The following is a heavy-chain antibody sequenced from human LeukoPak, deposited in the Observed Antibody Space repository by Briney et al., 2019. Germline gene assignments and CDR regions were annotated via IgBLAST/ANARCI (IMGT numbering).Heavy chain of an antibody. CDR1: GFSFSSYG. CDR3: AKVMGRRLLWFGDGNYFDY. CDR2: ISYDGSNK. D-gene: IGHD3-10*01. Sequence: GGSLRLSCAASGFSFSSYGMHWVRQAPGKGLEWVAVISYDGSNKYYSDSVRGRFTISRDNSKNTLYLQMNSLRAEDTAVYYCAKVMGRRLLWFGDGNYFDYWGQGTLVTVSS. J-gene: IGHJ4*02. V-gene: IGHV3-30*18.